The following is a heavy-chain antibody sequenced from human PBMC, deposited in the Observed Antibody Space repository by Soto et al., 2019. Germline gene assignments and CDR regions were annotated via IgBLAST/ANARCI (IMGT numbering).Heavy chain of an antibody. CDR3: ASVLGSRSSGSYPSY. CDR1: GFSISDCS. D-gene: IGHD3-10*01. V-gene: IGHV3-48*02. Sequence: EVQLVESGGGLVQPGGSLRLSCAASGFSISDCSMNWVRRAPGKGLEWISYISTNNDAIYYADSVKSQFTISRDNAKNTLYMQTSSQRDEDTDVYYCASVLGSRSSGSYPSYWGQGTLVTVSS. J-gene: IGHJ4*02. CDR2: ISTNNDAI.